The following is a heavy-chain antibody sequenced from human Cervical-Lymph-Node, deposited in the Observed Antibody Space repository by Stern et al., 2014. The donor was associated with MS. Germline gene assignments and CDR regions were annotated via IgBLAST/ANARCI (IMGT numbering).Heavy chain of an antibody. V-gene: IGHV1-2*02. Sequence: QVQLGQSGTEVKKPGASVKVSCKTSGYTFTAKYLHWIRQAPGQGLEWMGWINPNSGGTKYAHNCQGRVTMTSDRSITTAYMELSSLRSDDTAVFFCARDSGRSGWYDDFDYWGQGTLVVVSP. CDR1: GYTFTAKY. J-gene: IGHJ4*02. CDR3: ARDSGRSGWYDDFDY. D-gene: IGHD6-19*01. CDR2: INPNSGGT.